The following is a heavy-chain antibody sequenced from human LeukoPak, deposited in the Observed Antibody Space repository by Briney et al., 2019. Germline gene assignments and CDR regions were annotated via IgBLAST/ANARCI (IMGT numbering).Heavy chain of an antibody. J-gene: IGHJ4*02. CDR2: INTDGSST. V-gene: IGHV3-74*01. CDR1: GFTFSSYW. Sequence: GGSLRLSCVASGFTFSSYWMHWVRQAPGKGLVWVSRINTDGSSTRYADSVKGRFTISRDNAKNTLYLQMNSLRAEDTAVHYCATWECSSTSCTNDYWGQGTLVTVSS. CDR3: ATWECSSTSCTNDY. D-gene: IGHD2-2*01.